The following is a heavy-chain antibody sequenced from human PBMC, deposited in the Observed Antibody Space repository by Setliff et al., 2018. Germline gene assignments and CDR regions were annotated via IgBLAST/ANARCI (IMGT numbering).Heavy chain of an antibody. CDR3: ARHVYGSGSYYNWFDP. CDR1: GYSISSGYN. V-gene: IGHV4-38-2*01. Sequence: SETLSLTCAVSGYSISSGYNWGWIRQPPGKGLEWIARIYYRGSTYYNPSLKSRVTISVDTSKNQFSLKLSSVTAADTAVYYCARHVYGSGSYYNWFDPWGQGTLVTVSS. J-gene: IGHJ5*02. D-gene: IGHD3-10*01. CDR2: IYYRGST.